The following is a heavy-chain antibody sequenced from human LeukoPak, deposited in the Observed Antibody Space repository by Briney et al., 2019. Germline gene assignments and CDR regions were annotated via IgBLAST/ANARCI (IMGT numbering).Heavy chain of an antibody. J-gene: IGHJ4*02. CDR3: AREGYTSSWYSGYYYFDY. CDR2: INTSGST. CDR1: GGSISSGSYF. D-gene: IGHD6-13*01. V-gene: IGHV4-61*02. Sequence: SETLSLTCTVSGGSISSGSYFWTWIRQPAGKRLEWIGRINTSGSTNYNPSLKSRVTISVDTSKNQFSLKLSSVTAADTAVSFCAREGYTSSWYSGYYYFDYWGQGTLVTVYS.